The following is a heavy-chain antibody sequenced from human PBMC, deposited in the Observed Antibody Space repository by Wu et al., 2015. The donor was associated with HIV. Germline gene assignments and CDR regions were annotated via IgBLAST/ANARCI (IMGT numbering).Heavy chain of an antibody. CDR1: GGTFSSYA. J-gene: IGHJ5*02. CDR3: ATLYSSGWYRDNWFDP. Sequence: VQLVQSGAEVKKPGSSVKVSCKASGGTFSSYAISWVRQAPGQGLEWMGRIIPIFGTANYAQKFQGRVTITADESTSTAYMELSSLRSEDTAVYYCATLYSSGWYRDNWFDPWGQGTLVTVSS. CDR2: IIPIFGTA. V-gene: IGHV1-69*13. D-gene: IGHD6-19*01.